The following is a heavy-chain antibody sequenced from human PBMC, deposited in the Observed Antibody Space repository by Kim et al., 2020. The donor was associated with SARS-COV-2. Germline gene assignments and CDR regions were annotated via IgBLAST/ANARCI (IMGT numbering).Heavy chain of an antibody. D-gene: IGHD3-9*01. V-gene: IGHV4-4*02. CDR2: LYHSGST. CDR3: ARDLGRYCDWLFGGDY. J-gene: IGHJ4*02. CDR1: GGSISSSNW. Sequence: SETLSLTCAVSGGSISSSNWWSWVRQPPGKGLEWIGELYHSGSTNYNPSLKSRVTISVDKPKNQFSLKLSSVTAADTAVYYCARDLGRYCDWLFGGDYWGQGTLVTDSS.